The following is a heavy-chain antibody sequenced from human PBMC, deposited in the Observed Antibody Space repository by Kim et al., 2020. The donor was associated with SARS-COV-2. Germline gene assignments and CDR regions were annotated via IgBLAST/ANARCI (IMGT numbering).Heavy chain of an antibody. V-gene: IGHV3-33*05. CDR2: ISYDGSNK. D-gene: IGHD3-10*01. J-gene: IGHJ6*02. CDR1: GFTFSSYG. Sequence: GGSLRLSCAASGFTFSSYGMHWVRQAPGKGLEWVAVISYDGSNKYYADSVKGRFTISRDNSKNTLYLQMNSLRAEDTAVYYCARDLSGSRLLWFGERSYYYYGMDVWGQGTTVTVSS. CDR3: ARDLSGSRLLWFGERSYYYYGMDV.